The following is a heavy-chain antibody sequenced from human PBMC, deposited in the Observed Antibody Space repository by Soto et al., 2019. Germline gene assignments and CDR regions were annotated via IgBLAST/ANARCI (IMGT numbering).Heavy chain of an antibody. Sequence: QVQLQESGPGLVKPSETLSLTCTVSGASISSSYWSWIRQSPGKGLEWIGYVYYTGSTNYNPSLKSRVTISVDTSKNQFSLKLTSVTAADTDIYYCARGYYDSNGQSNTFDIWGQGTKVTVSS. CDR1: GASISSSY. D-gene: IGHD3-22*01. CDR2: VYYTGST. CDR3: ARGYYDSNGQSNTFDI. J-gene: IGHJ3*02. V-gene: IGHV4-59*01.